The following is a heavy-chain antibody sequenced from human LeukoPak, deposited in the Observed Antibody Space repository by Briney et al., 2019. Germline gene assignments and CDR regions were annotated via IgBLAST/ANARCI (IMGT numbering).Heavy chain of an antibody. V-gene: IGHV3-23*01. D-gene: IGHD6-19*01. CDR2: ISGSGGST. CDR1: GFTFSSYA. CDR3: AKDLTYSSGWYGGHDY. Sequence: QAGGSLRLSCAASGFTFSSYAMSWVRQAPGKGLEWVSAISGSGGSTYYADSVKGRFTISRDNSKNTLYLQMNSLRAEDTAVYYCAKDLTYSSGWYGGHDYWGQGTLVTVSS. J-gene: IGHJ4*02.